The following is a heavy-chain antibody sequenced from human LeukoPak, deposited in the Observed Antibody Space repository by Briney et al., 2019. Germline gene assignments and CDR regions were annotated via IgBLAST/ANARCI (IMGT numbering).Heavy chain of an antibody. CDR1: GFTFSSYA. J-gene: IGHJ4*02. D-gene: IGHD6-19*01. CDR3: ARDGHFYPNSGWSFDY. Sequence: GGSLRLSCAASGFTFSSYAMHWVRQAPGKGLEWVAGISYDGSNKYYADSVKGRFTISRDNSKNTLYLQMNSLRAEDTAVYYCARDGHFYPNSGWSFDYWGQGTLVTVSS. V-gene: IGHV3-30-3*01. CDR2: ISYDGSNK.